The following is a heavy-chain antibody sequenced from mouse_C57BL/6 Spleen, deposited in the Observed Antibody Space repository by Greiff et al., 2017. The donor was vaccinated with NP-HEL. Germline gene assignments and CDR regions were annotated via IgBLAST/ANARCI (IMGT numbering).Heavy chain of an antibody. V-gene: IGHV1-82*01. CDR1: GYAFSSSW. Sequence: VQLQQSGPELVKPGASVKISCKASGYAFSSSWMNWVKQRPGQGLEWIGRIYPGDGDTNYNGKFKGKATLTADKSSSTAYMQLSSLTSEDSAVYFCARSGGSSYDWYFDVWGTGTTVTVSS. CDR2: IYPGDGDT. D-gene: IGHD1-1*01. J-gene: IGHJ1*03. CDR3: ARSGGSSYDWYFDV.